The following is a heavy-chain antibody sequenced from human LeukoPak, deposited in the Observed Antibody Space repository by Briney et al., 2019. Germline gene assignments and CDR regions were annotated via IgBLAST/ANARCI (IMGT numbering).Heavy chain of an antibody. CDR3: AKLVLIAAYSGYYFGS. Sequence: PGGSLRLSCAASGFTFSSYVMHWVRQAPGKGLEWVAFIRYDGSNKYYSDSVKGRFTISRDNSKNTLYLQMNSLRAEDTAVYYCAKLVLIAAYSGYYFGSWGQGTLVTVSS. V-gene: IGHV3-30*02. CDR1: GFTFSSYV. CDR2: IRYDGSNK. D-gene: IGHD2-15*01. J-gene: IGHJ4*02.